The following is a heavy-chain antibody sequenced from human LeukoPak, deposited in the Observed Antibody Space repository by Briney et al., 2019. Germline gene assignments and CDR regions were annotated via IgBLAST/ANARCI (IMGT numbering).Heavy chain of an antibody. D-gene: IGHD2-2*01. CDR3: ARDHCSANSCYEDYYNGLDV. CDR2: IYPYSGDT. J-gene: IGHJ6*02. Sequence: ASVKVSCKASGYTFTGYYIHWVRQAPGQGLEWMGWIYPYSGDTNYAQNFQGRVTMTRDTSISTAYMELSSLKSDDTAVYYCARDHCSANSCYEDYYNGLDVWGQGTTVTVSS. V-gene: IGHV1-2*02. CDR1: GYTFTGYY.